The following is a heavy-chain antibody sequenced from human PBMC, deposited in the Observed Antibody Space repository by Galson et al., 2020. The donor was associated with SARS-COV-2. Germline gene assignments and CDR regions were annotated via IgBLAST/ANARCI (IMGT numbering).Heavy chain of an antibody. D-gene: IGHD3-10*01. J-gene: IGHJ6*03. CDR3: ARGGSRPIMAFDYYYFYMDV. Sequence: SETLSLTCAVYGGSFSDYSWTWVRQPPGKGLEWIGEISHSGSTNYSPSLKSRVFMSVDTSKNQFPLKVRSVTAADTAVYYCARGGSRPIMAFDYYYFYMDVWGKGTTVTVSS. CDR2: ISHSGST. V-gene: IGHV4-34*01. CDR1: GGSFSDYS.